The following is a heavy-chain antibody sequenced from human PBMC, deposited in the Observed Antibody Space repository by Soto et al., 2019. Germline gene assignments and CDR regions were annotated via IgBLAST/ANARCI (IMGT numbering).Heavy chain of an antibody. Sequence: QVQLVQSGAEVKKPGASVKVSCKASGYTFTSYGISWVRQAPGQWLDCMVWISAYNGNTNYAQKLQGRVTMPTDTSTSTAYVELRSLRSDDTAVYYCARDGVATSYYYYFGMDVWGQGTTVTVSS. CDR1: GYTFTSYG. CDR3: ARDGVATSYYYYFGMDV. V-gene: IGHV1-18*01. CDR2: ISAYNGNT. D-gene: IGHD5-12*01. J-gene: IGHJ6*02.